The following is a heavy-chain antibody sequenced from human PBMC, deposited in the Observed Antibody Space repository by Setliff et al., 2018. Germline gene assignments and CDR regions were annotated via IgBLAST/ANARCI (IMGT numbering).Heavy chain of an antibody. CDR3: ARFITGTIGFDP. V-gene: IGHV4-38-2*01. CDR2: IHHRGST. J-gene: IGHJ5*02. Sequence: SETLSLTCAVSGSSISSGYYWGWIRQPPGKGLEWIGSIHHRGSTYYNPSLKSRVTISVDTSKNQFSLKLSSVTAADTAVYYCARFITGTIGFDPWGQGTLVTSPQ. CDR1: GSSISSGYY. D-gene: IGHD1-7*01.